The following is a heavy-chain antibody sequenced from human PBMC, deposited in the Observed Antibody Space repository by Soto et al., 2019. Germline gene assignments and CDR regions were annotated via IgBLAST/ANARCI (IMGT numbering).Heavy chain of an antibody. V-gene: IGHV3-48*02. D-gene: IGHD4-17*01. CDR1: GFNFSSYS. CDR3: ARTPGATVTTITYYYYGMDV. J-gene: IGHJ6*02. CDR2: ISSSSSTI. Sequence: GGSLRLSCAASGFNFSSYSMNWVRQAPGKGLEWVSYISSSSSTIYYADSVKGRLTISRDNAKNSLYLQMNSLRDEDTAVYYCARTPGATVTTITYYYYGMDVWGQGTTVTVSS.